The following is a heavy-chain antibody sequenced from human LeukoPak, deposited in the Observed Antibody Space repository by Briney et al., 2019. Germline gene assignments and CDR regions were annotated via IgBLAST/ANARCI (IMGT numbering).Heavy chain of an antibody. CDR3: ARDRIAAAGGGAFDI. D-gene: IGHD6-13*01. V-gene: IGHV3-23*01. CDR1: GFSFSTYA. Sequence: PGGSLRLSCAASGFSFSTYAMSWVCQAPGKGLEWVSAISGSGGSTYYADSVKGRFTISRDNSKNTLYLQMNSLRAEDTAVYYCARDRIAAAGGGAFDIWGQGTMVTVSS. CDR2: ISGSGGST. J-gene: IGHJ3*02.